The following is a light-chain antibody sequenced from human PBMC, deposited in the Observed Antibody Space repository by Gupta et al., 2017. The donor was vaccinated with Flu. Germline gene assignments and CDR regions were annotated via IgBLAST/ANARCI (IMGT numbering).Light chain of an antibody. CDR3: QQRSNWPTS. Sequence: EIVLTQSPATLSLSPGERATLSGRASQSVSSYLAWYQQKPGQAPRLLIYDASNRSTGLPARFSGSGSAAHITLTISIRAPEDFAVYCSQQRSNWPTSFGQGTLLEIE. CDR1: QSVSSY. J-gene: IGKJ5*01. CDR2: DAS. V-gene: IGKV3-11*01.